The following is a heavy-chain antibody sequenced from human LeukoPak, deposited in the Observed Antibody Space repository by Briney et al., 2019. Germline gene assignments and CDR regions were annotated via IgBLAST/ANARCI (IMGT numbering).Heavy chain of an antibody. Sequence: GAAVKVSCKASAYTFTKYGISWVRQAPGQGLEWMGWISAYYGNTNYAQNLQGRVTMTTDTSTSTAYMELRSLRSDDTAVYYCARRNGAHRSGNTEKWELPLATNWFDPWGQGTLVTFSP. CDR2: ISAYYGNT. J-gene: IGHJ5*02. CDR3: ARRNGAHRSGNTEKWELPLATNWFDP. V-gene: IGHV1-18*01. D-gene: IGHD1-26*01. CDR1: AYTFTKYG.